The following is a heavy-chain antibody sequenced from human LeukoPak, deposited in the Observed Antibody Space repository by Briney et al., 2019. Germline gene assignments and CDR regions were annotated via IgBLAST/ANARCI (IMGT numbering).Heavy chain of an antibody. CDR1: GFTFSSYA. CDR2: ISGSGGST. J-gene: IGHJ4*02. CDR3: AKDLGLYYYDSSGYYQGGLDY. D-gene: IGHD3-22*01. Sequence: GGSLRLSCAASGFTFSSYAMSWVRQAPGKGLEWVSAISGSGGSTYYADSVKGRFTISRDNSKNTLYLQMNSLRAEDTAVYYCAKDLGLYYYDSSGYYQGGLDYWGQGTLVTVSS. V-gene: IGHV3-23*01.